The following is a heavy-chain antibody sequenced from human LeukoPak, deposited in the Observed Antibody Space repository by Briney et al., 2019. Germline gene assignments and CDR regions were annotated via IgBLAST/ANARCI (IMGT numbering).Heavy chain of an antibody. D-gene: IGHD3-10*01. CDR2: IDVSGDNT. Sequence: GGSLRLYCAASGFSFSSYAMTWLRQAPGQGLEWVSTIDVSGDNTYYAYSVKGPFTISRYNSKNTLYLQMKSLKAEATAYYYCAKDQGWTDGSGDYWGRGALVTVSS. V-gene: IGHV3-23*01. CDR1: GFSFSSYA. J-gene: IGHJ4*02. CDR3: AKDQGWTDGSGDY.